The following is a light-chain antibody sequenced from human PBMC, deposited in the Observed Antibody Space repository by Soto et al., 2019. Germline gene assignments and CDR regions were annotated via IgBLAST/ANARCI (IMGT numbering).Light chain of an antibody. CDR1: SSDVGGYDY. CDR2: EVT. Sequence: QSVLNQPASVSGSPGQSIAISCTGTSSDVGGYDYVSWYQQHPDKAPKLIVYEVTHRPSGVSSRFSGSKSGNTASLTISGLQAEDEADYYCSSLRSGSTRVFGTGTKATVL. V-gene: IGLV2-14*01. J-gene: IGLJ1*01. CDR3: SSLRSGSTRV.